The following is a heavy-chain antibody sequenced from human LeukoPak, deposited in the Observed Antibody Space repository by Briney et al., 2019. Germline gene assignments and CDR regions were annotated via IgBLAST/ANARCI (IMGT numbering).Heavy chain of an antibody. CDR3: AKVIGSTWYRYFDF. D-gene: IGHD6-13*01. Sequence: GGSLRLSCAASGFTFSSYAMNWVRQAPGKGLEWVSGISGSGGSTYYADSVKGRFTISRDNSKNTLYLQVNSLRAEDTALYYCAKVIGSTWYRYFDFWGQGTRVTVSS. CDR1: GFTFSSYA. V-gene: IGHV3-23*01. J-gene: IGHJ4*02. CDR2: ISGSGGST.